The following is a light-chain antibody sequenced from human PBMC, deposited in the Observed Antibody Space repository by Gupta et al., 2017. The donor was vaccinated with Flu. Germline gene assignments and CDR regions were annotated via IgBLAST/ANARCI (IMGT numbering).Light chain of an antibody. V-gene: IGKV2-24*01. J-gene: IGKJ2*01. CDR3: RQGKQFPYT. CDR2: KSS. Sequence: PASISCRASQRRGHSDGNTYLSWIQQRPGQPPRVLIYKSSSRGSGVPDRFSGGGTGTEFTLKISRVEAEDVGVYYCRQGKQFPYTFGQGTKVDIK. CDR1: QRRGHSDGNTY.